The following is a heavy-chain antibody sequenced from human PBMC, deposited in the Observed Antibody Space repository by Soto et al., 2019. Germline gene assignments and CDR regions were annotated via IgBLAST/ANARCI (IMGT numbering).Heavy chain of an antibody. D-gene: IGHD2-2*01. CDR2: IYSGGST. CDR1: GFTVSSIY. J-gene: IGHJ3*02. CDR3: ARGTLTGSCAFDI. Sequence: EVQLVESGGGLVQPGGSLRLSCAASGFTVSSIYMSWVRQAPGKGLEWVSVIYSGGSTYYADSVKGRFTISRHNSKNTLYLQMNSLRAEDTAVYYCARGTLTGSCAFDIWGQGTMVTVSS. V-gene: IGHV3-53*04.